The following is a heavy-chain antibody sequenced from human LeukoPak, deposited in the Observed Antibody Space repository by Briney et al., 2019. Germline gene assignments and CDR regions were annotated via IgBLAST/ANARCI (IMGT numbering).Heavy chain of an antibody. CDR3: TPNPSGEPVGDY. D-gene: IGHD1-26*01. CDR2: IRSKAYGGTT. V-gene: IGHV3-49*03. J-gene: IGHJ4*02. Sequence: PGGSLRLSCTASGFTFGDYAMSWFRQAPGKGLEWVGFIRSKAYGGTTEYAASVKGRFTISRDDSKSIAYLQMNSLKTEDTAVYYCTPNPSGEPVGDYWGQGTLVTVSS. CDR1: GFTFGDYA.